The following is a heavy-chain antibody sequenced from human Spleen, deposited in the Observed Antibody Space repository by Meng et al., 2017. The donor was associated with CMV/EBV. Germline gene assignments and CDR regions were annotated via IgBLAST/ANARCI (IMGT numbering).Heavy chain of an antibody. J-gene: IGHJ6*02. CDR3: TYAYSGTYYYYYGMDV. Sequence: GESLKISCAASGFTFNRYTVHWVRQTPGKGLEWVAFISSDGDNRFYADSVKGRFAISRDNSKNTAYLQMNSLKTEDTAVYYCTYAYSGTYYYYYGMDVWGQGTTVTVSS. CDR1: GFTFNRYT. V-gene: IGHV3-30*09. D-gene: IGHD1-26*01. CDR2: ISSDGDNR.